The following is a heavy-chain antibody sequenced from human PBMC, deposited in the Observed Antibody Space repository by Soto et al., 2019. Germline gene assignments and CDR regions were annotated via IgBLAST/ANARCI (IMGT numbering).Heavy chain of an antibody. Sequence: PGGSLRLSCAASGFSFSSYWMHWVRQVPGKGLVWVSRIKSDGTRRDYAESVKGRFTISRDNAKNTLYLRMISLRVEDTAVYYCGTSEEMVAIILNWGQGSLVTVSS. D-gene: IGHD2-8*01. J-gene: IGHJ4*02. CDR2: IKSDGTRR. CDR1: GFSFSSYW. V-gene: IGHV3-74*01. CDR3: GTSEEMVAIILN.